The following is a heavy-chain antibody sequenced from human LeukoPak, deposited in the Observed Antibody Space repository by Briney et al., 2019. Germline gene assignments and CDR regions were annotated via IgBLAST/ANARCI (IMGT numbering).Heavy chain of an antibody. CDR2: ISSSSSTI. Sequence: GGSLRLSCAASGFTFSSYSMNWVRQAPGKGLEWVSYISSSSSTIYYADSVKGRFTISRDNAKNSLYLQTNSLRAEDTAVYYCARNLHWWGQGTLVTVSS. CDR3: ARNLHW. V-gene: IGHV3-48*01. J-gene: IGHJ4*02. CDR1: GFTFSSYS.